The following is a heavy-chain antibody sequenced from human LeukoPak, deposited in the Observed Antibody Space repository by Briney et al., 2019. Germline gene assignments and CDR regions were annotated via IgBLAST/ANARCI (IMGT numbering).Heavy chain of an antibody. CDR3: ARERPPGQWRERVLFDY. D-gene: IGHD6-19*01. CDR2: ISSSGSTI. CDR1: GFTFSDYY. Sequence: PGGSLRLSCAASGFTFSDYYMSWIRQAPGKGLEWVSYISSSGSTIYYADSVKGRFTISRDNAKNSLYLQMNSLRAEDTAVYYCARERPPGQWRERVLFDYGGQETLVTVSS. J-gene: IGHJ4*02. V-gene: IGHV3-11*01.